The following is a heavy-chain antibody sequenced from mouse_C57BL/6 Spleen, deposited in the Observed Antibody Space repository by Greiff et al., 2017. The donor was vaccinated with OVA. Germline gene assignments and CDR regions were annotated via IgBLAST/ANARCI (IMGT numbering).Heavy chain of an antibody. J-gene: IGHJ4*01. V-gene: IGHV10-1*01. CDR2: IRSKSNNYAT. D-gene: IGHD2-3*01. CDR3: VRHGWLLRDYYAMDY. CDR1: GFSFNTYA. Sequence: EVQVVESGGGLVQPKGSLKLSCAASGFSFNTYAMNWVRQAPGKGLEWVARIRSKSNNYATYYADSVKDRFTISRDDSESMLYLQMNNLKTEDTAMYYCVRHGWLLRDYYAMDYWGQGTSVTVSS.